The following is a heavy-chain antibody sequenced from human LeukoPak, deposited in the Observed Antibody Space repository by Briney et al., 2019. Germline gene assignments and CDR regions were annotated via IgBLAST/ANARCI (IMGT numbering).Heavy chain of an antibody. V-gene: IGHV5-51*01. CDR1: GYIFTSYW. D-gene: IGHD1-26*01. CDR3: ARQYSGSFMSYMDV. J-gene: IGHJ6*03. Sequence: GESLQISCKCSGYIFTSYWIGGVRQLPGKGLEWMGIIYPGDSDTRYSPSFQGQVTISADKSISTAYLQWSSLKASDTAMYYCARQYSGSFMSYMDVWGKGTTVTVSS. CDR2: IYPGDSDT.